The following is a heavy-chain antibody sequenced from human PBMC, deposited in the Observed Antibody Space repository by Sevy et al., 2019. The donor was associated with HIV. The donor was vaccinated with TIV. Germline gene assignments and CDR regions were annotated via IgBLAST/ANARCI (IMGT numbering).Heavy chain of an antibody. CDR1: GFTFSSYA. CDR2: IWYDGSNI. Sequence: GGSLRLSCAASGFTFSSYAMHWVRQAPGKGLEWVAVIWYDGSNIYYADSVKGRFTISRDNSKNTLYLQMNSLRAEDTAVYYCARGGIVVVTGAPGHLFDPWGQGTLVTVSS. J-gene: IGHJ5*02. D-gene: IGHD2-2*01. CDR3: ARGGIVVVTGAPGHLFDP. V-gene: IGHV3-30*04.